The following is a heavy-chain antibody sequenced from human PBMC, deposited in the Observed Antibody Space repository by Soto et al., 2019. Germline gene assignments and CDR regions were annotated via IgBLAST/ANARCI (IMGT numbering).Heavy chain of an antibody. CDR3: ARGRVGIRERIDAPNI. V-gene: IGHV4-31*11. CDR2: ISYSGTT. J-gene: IGHJ3*02. Sequence: SETLSLTCGVSGGSIRSGGYYWTWVRQHPVEGLEWLAYISYSGTTHYNPSLKSRVSVSVDTSQNTFSLKLTSLTAADPAMYYCARGRVGIRERIDAPNIWGQGTMVTVSS. D-gene: IGHD1-26*01. CDR1: GGSIRSGGYY.